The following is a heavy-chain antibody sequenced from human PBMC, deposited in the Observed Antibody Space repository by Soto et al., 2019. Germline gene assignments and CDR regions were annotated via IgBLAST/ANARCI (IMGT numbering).Heavy chain of an antibody. CDR1: GGSISSYY. CDR2: IYYSGST. D-gene: IGHD3-10*01. V-gene: IGHV4-59*01. Sequence: SETLSLTCTVSGGSISSYYWSWIRQPPGKGLEWIGYIYYSGSTNYNPSLKSRVTISVDTSKNQFSLKLSSVTAADTAVYYCGRELIRGGDNEGVMDFLGKGTTVTGTS. CDR3: GRELIRGGDNEGVMDF. J-gene: IGHJ6*03.